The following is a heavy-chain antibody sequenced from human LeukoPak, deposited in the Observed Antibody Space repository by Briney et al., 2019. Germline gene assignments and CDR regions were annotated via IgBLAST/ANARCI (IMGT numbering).Heavy chain of an antibody. V-gene: IGHV1-24*01. Sequence: ASVKVSCKVSGYTLTELSMHWVRQAPGKGLEWMGGFDPEDGETIYAQKFQGRVTVTEDTSTDTAYMELSSLRSEDTAVYYCATGLGSGWTFYYYGMDVWGQGTTVTVSS. J-gene: IGHJ6*02. D-gene: IGHD6-19*01. CDR3: ATGLGSGWTFYYYGMDV. CDR1: GYTLTELS. CDR2: FDPEDGET.